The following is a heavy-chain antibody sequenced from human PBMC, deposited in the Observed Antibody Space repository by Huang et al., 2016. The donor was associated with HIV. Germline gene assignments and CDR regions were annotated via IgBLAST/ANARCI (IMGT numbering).Heavy chain of an antibody. CDR3: ASGEYGKNAYDI. CDR1: GGSIPSRNHY. CDR2: FYYSGDA. D-gene: IGHD2-2*01. Sequence: QLHLQQSGPGLVWPSETLSLICTVSGGSIPSRNHYWVWIRQTPGKGLEWIGNFYYSGDAYYTRSLKNRVSSSIDTSKSQFSLRLSSVIATDTAVYYCASGEYGKNAYDIWGQGTVVTVSA. J-gene: IGHJ3*02. V-gene: IGHV4-39*01.